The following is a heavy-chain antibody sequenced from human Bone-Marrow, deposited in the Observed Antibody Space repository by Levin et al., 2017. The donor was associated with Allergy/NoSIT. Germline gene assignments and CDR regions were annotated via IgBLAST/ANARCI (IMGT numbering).Heavy chain of an antibody. CDR2: INHSGST. J-gene: IGHJ4*02. Sequence: SQTLSLTCAVYGGSFSGSYWSWIRQPPGKGLEWIGEINHSGSTNYNPSLKSRVTISVDTSKNQFSLKLSSVTAADTAVYYCARGVSSGYSVPGAWGQGTLVTVSS. CDR3: ARGVSSGYSVPGA. V-gene: IGHV4-34*01. D-gene: IGHD3-22*01. CDR1: GGSFSGSY.